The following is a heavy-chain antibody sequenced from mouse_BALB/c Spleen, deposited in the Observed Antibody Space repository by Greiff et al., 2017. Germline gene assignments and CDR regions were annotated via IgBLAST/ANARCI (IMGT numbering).Heavy chain of an antibody. Sequence: VQLQQSGAELVRPGALVKLSCKASGFNIKDYYMHWVKQRPEQGLEWIGWIDPENGNTIYDPKFQGKASITADTSSNTAYLQLSSLTSEDTAVYYCASRSYFDYWGQGTTLTVSS. CDR2: IDPENGNT. CDR3: ASRSYFDY. D-gene: IGHD2-14*01. CDR1: GFNIKDYY. J-gene: IGHJ2*01. V-gene: IGHV14-1*02.